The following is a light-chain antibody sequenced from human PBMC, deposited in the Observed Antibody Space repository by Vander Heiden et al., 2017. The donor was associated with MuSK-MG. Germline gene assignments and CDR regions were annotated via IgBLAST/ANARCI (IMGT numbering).Light chain of an antibody. CDR3: QQSARNLY. Sequence: IQMTQSPSSLSASVGDRVTITCRASQSISSYLNWYQQKPGKAPKLLIYAASSLQSRVPSTFTGSPPRTDFTLTIRRLKPEDLATSYSQQSARNLY. J-gene: IGKJ2*03. CDR2: AAS. CDR1: QSISSY. V-gene: IGKV1-39*01.